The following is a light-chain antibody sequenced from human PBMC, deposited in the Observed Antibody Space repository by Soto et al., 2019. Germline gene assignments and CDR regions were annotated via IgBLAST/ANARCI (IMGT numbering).Light chain of an antibody. J-gene: IGLJ1*01. V-gene: IGLV1-44*01. CDR2: NNN. CDR3: AAWDDGLSGYV. Sequence: QSVLTQPPSASETPGQRGSISCSGSGSNIGSNTVHWYQQLPGTAPKPLMYNNNQRPSGVPDRFSGSKSGTSASLAISGLQSEDEANYYCAAWDDGLSGYVFGTGTKVTAL. CDR1: GSNIGSNT.